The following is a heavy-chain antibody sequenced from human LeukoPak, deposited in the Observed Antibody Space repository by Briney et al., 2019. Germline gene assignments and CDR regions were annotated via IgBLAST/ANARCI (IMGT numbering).Heavy chain of an antibody. CDR2: ISSSSSYI. CDR1: GFTFSSYS. Sequence: GGSLRLSCAASGFTFSSYSMNWVRQAPGKGLEWVSSISSSSSYIYYADSVKGRFTISRDNAKNSLYLQMNSLRAEDTAVYYCARAPGYYYDSSGYLVWGQGTLVTVSS. CDR3: ARAPGYYYDSSGYLV. V-gene: IGHV3-21*01. J-gene: IGHJ4*02. D-gene: IGHD3-22*01.